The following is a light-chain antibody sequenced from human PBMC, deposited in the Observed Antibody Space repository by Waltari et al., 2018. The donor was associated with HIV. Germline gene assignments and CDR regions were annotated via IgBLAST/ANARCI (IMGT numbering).Light chain of an antibody. CDR2: EVS. V-gene: IGLV2-23*02. CDR1: SSAVGSYNL. CDR3: CSYAGSSTV. J-gene: IGLJ1*01. Sequence: QSALTQPASVSGSPGQSITISCSGTSSAVGSYNLVSWYQPHPGKAPKLMIYEVSKRPSGVSNRFSGSKSGNTASLTISGLQAEDEADYYCCSYAGSSTVFGTGTKVTVL.